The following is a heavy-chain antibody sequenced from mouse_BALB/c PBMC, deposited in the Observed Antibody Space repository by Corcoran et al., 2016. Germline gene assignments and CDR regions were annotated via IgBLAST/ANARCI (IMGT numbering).Heavy chain of an antibody. Sequence: EVQLQQSGPELVKPGASVKMSCKASGYTFTSYVMHWVKQKPGQGLEWIGYINPYNDGTKYNEKFKGKATLTSDKSSSTAYMELSSLTSEDSAVYYCARSSYDGYYGFAYWGQGTLVTVSA. D-gene: IGHD2-3*01. CDR3: ARSSYDGYYGFAY. V-gene: IGHV1S136*01. CDR1: GYTFTSYV. CDR2: INPYNDGT. J-gene: IGHJ3*01.